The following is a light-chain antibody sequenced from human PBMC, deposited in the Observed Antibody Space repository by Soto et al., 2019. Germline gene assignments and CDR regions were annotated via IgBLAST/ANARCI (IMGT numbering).Light chain of an antibody. CDR2: EVT. CDR1: SSDIGDYPY. Sequence: QSVLTQPRSVSGSPGQSVTISCTGTSSDIGDYPYVSWYQQHPAKVPKLIIYEVTNRPSGVTGRFSGSKSQNSASLIISGLQADDEADYYCSSYSATNTLVFGSGTKVTVL. J-gene: IGLJ1*01. CDR3: SSYSATNTLV. V-gene: IGLV2-11*01.